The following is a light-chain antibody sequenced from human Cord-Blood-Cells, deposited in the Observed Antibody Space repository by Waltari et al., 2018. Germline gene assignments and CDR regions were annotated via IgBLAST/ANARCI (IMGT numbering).Light chain of an antibody. J-gene: IGKJ4*01. V-gene: IGKV3-20*01. Sequence: EIVLTQSPGTLSLSPGERATLSCRASQSVSSSYLAWYQQKPGQAPTLLIYGASSKATGSPDRFSGSGSGTDCTLTISRLEPEDFAVYYCQQYGSSPPLTFGGGTKVEIK. CDR2: GAS. CDR3: QQYGSSPPLT. CDR1: QSVSSSY.